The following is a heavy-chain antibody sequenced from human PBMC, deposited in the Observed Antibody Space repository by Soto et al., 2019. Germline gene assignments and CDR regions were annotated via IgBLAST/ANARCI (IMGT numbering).Heavy chain of an antibody. CDR1: GGSIISSSYY. V-gene: IGHV4-39*01. CDR2: IYYSGST. J-gene: IGHJ5*02. Sequence: SETLSLTCTVSGGSIISSSYYWGWIRQPPGKGLEWIGSIYYSGSTYYNPSLKSRVTISVDTSKNQFSLKLSSVTAADTAVYYCARRLWFGDVNWFDPWGQGTLVSVSS. CDR3: ARRLWFGDVNWFDP. D-gene: IGHD3-10*01.